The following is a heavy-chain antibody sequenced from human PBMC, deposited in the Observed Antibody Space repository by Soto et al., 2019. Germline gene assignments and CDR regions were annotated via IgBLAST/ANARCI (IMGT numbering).Heavy chain of an antibody. CDR3: ARGAWDSSGYYDIDY. Sequence: VASVKVSCKASGGTFSSYAISWVRQAPGQGLEWMGGIIPIFGTANYAQKFQGRVTITADESTSTAYMELSSLRSEDTAVYYCARGAWDSSGYYDIDYWGQGTLVTVSS. CDR1: GGTFSSYA. V-gene: IGHV1-69*13. D-gene: IGHD3-22*01. J-gene: IGHJ4*02. CDR2: IIPIFGTA.